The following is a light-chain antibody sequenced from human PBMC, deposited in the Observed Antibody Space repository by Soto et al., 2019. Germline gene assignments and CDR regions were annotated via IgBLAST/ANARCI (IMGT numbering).Light chain of an antibody. Sequence: DIQMTQSPSSLSASVGDRVTITCRASQGIRIDLGWYQQKPGKAPKRLIYGASSLQSGVPPRFSGSGSGKEFTLTISSLQPEDFATYYCLQHNTYPLTFGGGTKVEIK. CDR2: GAS. V-gene: IGKV1-17*01. CDR1: QGIRID. CDR3: LQHNTYPLT. J-gene: IGKJ4*01.